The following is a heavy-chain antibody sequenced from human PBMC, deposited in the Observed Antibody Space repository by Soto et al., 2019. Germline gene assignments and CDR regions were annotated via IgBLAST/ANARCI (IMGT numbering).Heavy chain of an antibody. D-gene: IGHD6-6*01. V-gene: IGHV1-3*01. CDR1: GYTFTSYA. J-gene: IGHJ4*02. CDR3: AREGSSSLEVLDY. CDR2: INAGNGNT. Sequence: ASVKVSCKASGYTFTSYAMHWVRQAPGQRLEWMGWINAGNGNTKYSQKFQGRVTITRDTSASTAYMELSSLRSEDTAVYYCAREGSSSLEVLDYWGQGTLVTVSS.